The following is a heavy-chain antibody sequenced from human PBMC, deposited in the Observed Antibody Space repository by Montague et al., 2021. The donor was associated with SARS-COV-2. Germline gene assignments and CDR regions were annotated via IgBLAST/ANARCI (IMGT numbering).Heavy chain of an antibody. CDR1: GDSVSTYGVA. D-gene: IGHD3-10*01. J-gene: IGHJ4*02. CDR2: TIYTGSAWYN. Sequence: CAISGDSVSTYGVAWYWIMQSPSRGLEWLGMTIYTGSAWYNEYAESVKGRITINPDTPKNQFSLHLTSVTPEDTAVYYCARHSYRTFDFWGQGTLVTVSS. CDR3: ARHSYRTFDF. V-gene: IGHV6-1*01.